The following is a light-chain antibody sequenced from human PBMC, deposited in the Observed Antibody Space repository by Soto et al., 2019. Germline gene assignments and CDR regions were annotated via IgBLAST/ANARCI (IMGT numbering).Light chain of an antibody. J-gene: IGLJ1*01. CDR2: RSN. CDR3: AAWGDTLSGFYV. Sequence: QSVLTQPPSASGTPGQRVTISCSGSSSNIGSNHVYWYQQVPGTAPKLLIYRSNQRPSGVPDRFSGSKSGTSASLAISGLRSEDEDDSYCAAWGDTLSGFYVFGTGTKLTVL. CDR1: SSNIGSNH. V-gene: IGLV1-47*01.